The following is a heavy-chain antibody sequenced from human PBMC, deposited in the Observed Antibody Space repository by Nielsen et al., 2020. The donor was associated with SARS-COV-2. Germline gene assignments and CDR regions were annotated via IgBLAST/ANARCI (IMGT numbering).Heavy chain of an antibody. J-gene: IGHJ6*02. CDR2: IYYSGST. CDR1: GGSISSGDYY. Sequence: SETLSLTCTVSGGSISSGDYYWSWIRQPPGKGLEWIGYIYYSGSTYYNPSLKSRVTISVDTSKNQFSLKLSSVTAADTAVYYCARDRRYYDSSGYYRSYYYYGMDVWGQGTTVTVSS. D-gene: IGHD3-22*01. CDR3: ARDRRYYDSSGYYRSYYYYGMDV. V-gene: IGHV4-30-4*01.